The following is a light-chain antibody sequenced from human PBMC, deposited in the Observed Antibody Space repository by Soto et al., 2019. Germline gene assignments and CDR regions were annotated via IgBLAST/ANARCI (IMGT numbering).Light chain of an antibody. CDR1: QGIGNY. CDR3: QQVNSYPLT. J-gene: IGKJ4*01. V-gene: IGKV1-9*01. Sequence: DIQLTQSPSFLSASVGDRVTITCRASQGIGNYLAWYQQKPGKAPQLLIYAASTLQSGVPSRFSGSGSGTEFTLTISSLQPEDFATYYCQQVNSYPLTFGGGTKVEIK. CDR2: AAS.